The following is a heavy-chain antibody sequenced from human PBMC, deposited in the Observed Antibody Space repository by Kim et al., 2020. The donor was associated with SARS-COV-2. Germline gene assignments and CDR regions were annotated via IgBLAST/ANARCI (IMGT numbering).Heavy chain of an antibody. D-gene: IGHD3-10*01. J-gene: IGHJ4*02. Sequence: GGSLRLSCAASGFSLSTYWMHWVRQAPGKGLMWVSHINRDGSRADYADSVRGRFTVSRDNAKNTLYLQMDSLRGEDTAMYYCARDRGKQDDYWGQGTQVTVSS. V-gene: IGHV3-74*01. CDR3: ARDRGKQDDY. CDR1: GFSLSTYW. CDR2: INRDGSRA.